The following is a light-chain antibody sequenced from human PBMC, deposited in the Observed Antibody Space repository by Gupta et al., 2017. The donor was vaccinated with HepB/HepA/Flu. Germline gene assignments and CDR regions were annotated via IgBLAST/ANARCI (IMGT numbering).Light chain of an antibody. CDR1: QGISSY. V-gene: IGKV1-9*01. J-gene: IGKJ4*01. CDR3: QQLNSYPLT. CDR2: AAA. Sequence: IQLTTSQSFRSDSVGDRVTILCRASQGISSYLAWYQQKPGKAPKLLIYAAATLQSGVPSRFDGSGSGTEFTLTISSLQPEDFAIYYCQQLNSYPLTFGGGTKVEMK.